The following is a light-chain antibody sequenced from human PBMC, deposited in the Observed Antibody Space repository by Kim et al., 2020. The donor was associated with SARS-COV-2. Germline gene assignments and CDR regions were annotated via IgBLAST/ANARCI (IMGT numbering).Light chain of an antibody. CDR1: KLGDKY. J-gene: IGLJ2*01. Sequence: VSPGQTARITCSGDKLGDKYTCWYQQKPGQSPVLVIYQDNKRPSGIPERFSGSNSGNTATLTISGTQAMDEADYFCQAWDSSTVVFGGGTQLTVL. V-gene: IGLV3-1*01. CDR2: QDN. CDR3: QAWDSSTVV.